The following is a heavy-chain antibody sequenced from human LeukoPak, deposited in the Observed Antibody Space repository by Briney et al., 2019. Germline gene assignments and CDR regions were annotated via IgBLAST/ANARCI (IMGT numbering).Heavy chain of an antibody. V-gene: IGHV1-69*06. Sequence: SVKVSCKPTEDTLRNVAFSWVRQAPGQGLEWLGGIIPMIATASYSQKFQGRVSINADKSTNTVYMELSSLKLEDTAVYFCARGAGWLYDWGQGTLVIVSS. CDR1: EDTLRNVA. CDR3: ARGAGWLYD. D-gene: IGHD3-22*01. CDR2: IIPMIATA. J-gene: IGHJ4*02.